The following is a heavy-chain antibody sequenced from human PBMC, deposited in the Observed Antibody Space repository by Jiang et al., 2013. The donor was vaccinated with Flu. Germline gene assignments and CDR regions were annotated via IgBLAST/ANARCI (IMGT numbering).Heavy chain of an antibody. J-gene: IGHJ4*02. V-gene: IGHV1-24*01. D-gene: IGHD3-22*01. Sequence: GAEVKKPGASVKVSCKVSGYTLTELSMHWVRQAPGKGLEWMGGFDPEDGETIYAQKFQGRVTMTEDTSTDTAYMELSSLRSEDTAVYYCATSPLTDYYDSSDFDYWGQGTLVTVSS. CDR3: ATSPLTDYYDSSDFDY. CDR1: GYTLTELS. CDR2: FDPEDGET.